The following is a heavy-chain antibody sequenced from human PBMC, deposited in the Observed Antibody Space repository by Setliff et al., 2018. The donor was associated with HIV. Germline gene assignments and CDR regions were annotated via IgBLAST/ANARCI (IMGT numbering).Heavy chain of an antibody. J-gene: IGHJ4*02. Sequence: GGSLRLSCAASGFTFDRFWMHWVRQAPGKGLEWVSRVNPDNRQSVLARKFQGRLSLTADTSTRTHSMELKSLTSDDTAIYYCARDNWGEDFWGQGTQVTVSS. V-gene: IGHV3-21*04. CDR1: GFTFDRFW. CDR2: VNPDNRQS. CDR3: ARDNWGEDF. D-gene: IGHD7-27*01.